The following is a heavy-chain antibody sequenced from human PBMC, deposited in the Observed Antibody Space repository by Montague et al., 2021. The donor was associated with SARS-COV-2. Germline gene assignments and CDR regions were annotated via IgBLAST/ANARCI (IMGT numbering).Heavy chain of an antibody. CDR2: IYTSGST. CDR3: AREAPGRCSGGSFSLDNWFDP. D-gene: IGHD2-15*01. CDR1: GGSISSGSYY. Sequence: TLSLTCTVSGGSISSGSYYWSWIRQPAGKGLGWIGRIYTSGSTNYNPSLKSRVTISVDTSKNQFSLKLSSVTAADTAVYYCAREAPGRCSGGSFSLDNWFDPWGQGTLVTVSS. J-gene: IGHJ5*02. V-gene: IGHV4-61*02.